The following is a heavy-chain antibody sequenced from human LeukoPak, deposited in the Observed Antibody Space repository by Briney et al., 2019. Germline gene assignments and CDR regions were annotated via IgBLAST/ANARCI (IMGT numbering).Heavy chain of an antibody. CDR3: ARRYYYYYYMDV. V-gene: IGHV4-34*01. CDR1: GGSLSGYY. Sequence: PSETLSLTCAVYGGSLSGYYWSWIRQPPGKGLEWIGEINHSGSTNYNPSLKSRVTISVVTSKNQFSLKLSSVTAADTAVYYCARRYYYYYYMDVWGKGTTVTVSS. CDR2: INHSGST. J-gene: IGHJ6*03.